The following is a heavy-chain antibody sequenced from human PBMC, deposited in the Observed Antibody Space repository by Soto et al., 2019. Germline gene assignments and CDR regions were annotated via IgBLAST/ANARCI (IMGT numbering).Heavy chain of an antibody. J-gene: IGHJ6*02. Sequence: QVQLVQSGAEVKKPGSSVKVSCKASGGTFSSYAISWVRQAPGQGLEWMGGIIPIFGTANYAQKFQGRVTITXXEXTXXAYMELSSLRSEDTAVYYCALFGVVNMGYYYGMDVWGQGTTVTVSS. V-gene: IGHV1-69*05. CDR1: GGTFSSYA. CDR2: IIPIFGTA. D-gene: IGHD3-3*01. CDR3: ALFGVVNMGYYYGMDV.